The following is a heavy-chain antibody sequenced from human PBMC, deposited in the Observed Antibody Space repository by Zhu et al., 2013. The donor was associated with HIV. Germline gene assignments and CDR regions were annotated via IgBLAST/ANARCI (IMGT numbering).Heavy chain of an antibody. CDR1: GYTFTNYF. V-gene: IGHV1-46*01. CDR3: ARGEGSDNTGYWVY. J-gene: IGHJ4*02. CDR2: ISPRGGIT. Sequence: QVQLVQSGAEVKKPGASVKVSCKASGYTFTNYFMHWVRQAPGQGLEWMGIISPRGGITKYSQNFQGRITLTRDTSTSTVYMELSSLRSEDTAVYYCARGEGSDNTGYWVYWGQGTLVTVSS. D-gene: IGHD3-22*01.